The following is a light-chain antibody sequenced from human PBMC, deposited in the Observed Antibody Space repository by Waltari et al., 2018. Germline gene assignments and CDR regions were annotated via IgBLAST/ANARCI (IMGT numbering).Light chain of an antibody. CDR3: QQYNEWPRT. CDR2: GAS. V-gene: IGKV3-15*01. Sequence: EVVLTQSPATLSVSPGERATLSCRASQNVNYYLAWYQQNAGQAPRLLIDGASTRATGIPDRFSGSGSGTEFTLSISSLQSEDFAIYYCQQYNEWPRTFGQGTRVEI. CDR1: QNVNYY. J-gene: IGKJ1*01.